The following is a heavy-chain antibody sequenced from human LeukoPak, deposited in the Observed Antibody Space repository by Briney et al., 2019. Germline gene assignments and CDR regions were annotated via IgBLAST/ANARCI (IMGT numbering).Heavy chain of an antibody. CDR3: AKDLGYCSGGSCYSGAFDI. D-gene: IGHD2-15*01. V-gene: IGHV3-9*01. CDR1: GFTFDDYA. J-gene: IGHJ3*02. CDR2: ISWNSGSI. Sequence: GGSLRLSCAASGFTFDDYAMHWVRQAPGKGLEWVSGISWNSGSIGYADSVKGRFTISRDNAKNSLYLQMNSLRAEDTALYYCAKDLGYCSGGSCYSGAFDIWGQGTMVTVSS.